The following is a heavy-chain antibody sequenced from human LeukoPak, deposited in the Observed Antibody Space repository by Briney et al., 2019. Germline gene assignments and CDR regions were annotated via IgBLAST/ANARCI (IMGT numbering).Heavy chain of an antibody. CDR3: ARDRVTMVRGVISSYDGMDV. D-gene: IGHD3-10*01. J-gene: IGHJ6*02. CDR1: GFTFSSYS. V-gene: IGHV3-21*01. CDR2: ISSSSSYI. Sequence: PGGSLRLSCAASGFTFSSYSMNWVRQAPGKGLEWVSSISSSSSYIYYADSVKGRFTISRDNAKNSLYLQMNSLRAEDTAVYYCARDRVTMVRGVISSYDGMDVRGQGTTVTVSS.